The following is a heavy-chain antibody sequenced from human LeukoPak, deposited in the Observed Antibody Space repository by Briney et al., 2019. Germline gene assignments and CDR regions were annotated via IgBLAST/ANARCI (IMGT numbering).Heavy chain of an antibody. V-gene: IGHV4-4*07. CDR2: IYTSGST. Sequence: PSETLSLTCTVSGGSISSYYWSWIRQPAGKGLEWIGRIYTSGSTNYNPSLKSRATMSVDTSKNQFSLKLSSVTAADTAVYYCARLSHDYDSSGYHDYWGQGTLVTVSS. D-gene: IGHD3-22*01. CDR1: GGSISSYY. J-gene: IGHJ4*02. CDR3: ARLSHDYDSSGYHDY.